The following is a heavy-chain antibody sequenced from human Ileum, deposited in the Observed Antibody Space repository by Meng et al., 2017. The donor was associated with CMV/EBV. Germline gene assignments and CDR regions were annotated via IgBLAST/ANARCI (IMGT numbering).Heavy chain of an antibody. CDR3: TTGYCSSTSCPG. Sequence: ASGFTFSNAWMSWVRQAPGKGLEWVGRIKSKTDGGTTDYAAPVKGRFTISRDDSKNTLYLQMNSLKTEDTAVYYCTTGYCSSTSCPGWGQGTLVTVSS. CDR2: IKSKTDGGTT. J-gene: IGHJ4*02. CDR1: GFTFSNAW. V-gene: IGHV3-15*01. D-gene: IGHD2-2*01.